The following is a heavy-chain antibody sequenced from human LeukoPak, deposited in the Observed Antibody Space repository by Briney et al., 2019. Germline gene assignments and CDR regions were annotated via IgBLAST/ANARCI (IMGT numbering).Heavy chain of an antibody. D-gene: IGHD4-17*01. CDR2: INSDWSST. CDR1: GFTFSSYW. J-gene: IGHJ4*02. Sequence: PGGSLRLSCAASGFTFSSYWMHWVRQAPGKGVVWVSRINSDWSSTSYADSVKGRFTVSRDNAKNTLYLQMNSLRAEDTAVYYCASGGVGYGDYNYYFDYWGQGTLVTVSS. V-gene: IGHV3-74*01. CDR3: ASGGVGYGDYNYYFDY.